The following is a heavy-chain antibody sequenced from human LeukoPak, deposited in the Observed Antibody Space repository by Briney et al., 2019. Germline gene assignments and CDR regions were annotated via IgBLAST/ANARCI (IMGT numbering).Heavy chain of an antibody. CDR2: IGTAGDT. V-gene: IGHV3-13*01. D-gene: IGHD5-18*01. J-gene: IGHJ6*02. Sequence: GGSLRLSCAASGFTFSSYAMSWVRQAPGKGLEWVSAIGTAGDTYYPGSVKGRFTISRENAKNSLYLQMNSLRAGDTTVYYCARELGRGYSYGRSYYYYGMDVWGQGTTVTVSS. CDR3: ARELGRGYSYGRSYYYYGMDV. CDR1: GFTFSSYA.